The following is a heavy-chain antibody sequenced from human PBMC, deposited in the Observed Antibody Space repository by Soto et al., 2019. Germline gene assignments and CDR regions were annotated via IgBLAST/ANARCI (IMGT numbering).Heavy chain of an antibody. V-gene: IGHV3-7*04. CDR1: GFTFSTYW. Sequence: EVQLVESGGDLVQPGGSLRLSRAASGFTFSTYWMSWVRQAPGKGLEWVAHMNQDGSDIYYVDSVKGRFTISRDNTKNSLFLQMNSLRAEDTAVYYCLRDGGLTWGQGTLVTVSS. CDR3: LRDGGLT. CDR2: MNQDGSDI. J-gene: IGHJ5*02. D-gene: IGHD3-16*01.